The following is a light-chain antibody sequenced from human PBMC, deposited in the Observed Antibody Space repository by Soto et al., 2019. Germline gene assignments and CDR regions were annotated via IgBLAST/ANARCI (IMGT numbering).Light chain of an antibody. Sequence: TVPSQTPLPSAVTRGPAASFSRGSSERLVHSDGKTYLGGLHLRPGQPPRLLIYQISRRPPGVPDRFCGSGSGTDFTLTISSLQPEDYALYYCQQYGPSLITFGQGTRLEIK. V-gene: IGKV2-24*01. CDR1: ERLVHSDGKTY. CDR2: QIS. J-gene: IGKJ5*01. CDR3: QQYGPSLIT.